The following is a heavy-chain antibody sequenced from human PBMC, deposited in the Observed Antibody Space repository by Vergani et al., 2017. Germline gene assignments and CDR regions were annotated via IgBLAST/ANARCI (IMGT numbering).Heavy chain of an antibody. V-gene: IGHV3-73*02. CDR2: IRDKTYNDAT. D-gene: IGHD3-3*01. J-gene: IGHJ6*04. CDR1: GFTFSDSA. Sequence: EVQLVESGGGVVQPGGSLTLSCAASGFTFSDSAMHWVRQTSGKGLEWIGRIRDKTYNDATAYAVSVKGRFIISRDDSKKTAYLQMNRLTIEDTAVYYCYYHFWPDYESGDVWGKGTTVTVSS. CDR3: YYHFWPDYESGDV.